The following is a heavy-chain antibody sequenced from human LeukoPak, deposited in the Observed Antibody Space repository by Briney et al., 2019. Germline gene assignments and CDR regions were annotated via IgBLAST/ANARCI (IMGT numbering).Heavy chain of an antibody. CDR2: ISGSDTGT. D-gene: IGHD3-22*01. Sequence: GGSLRLSCSASGFPFSSYAMSWGRQAPGKGLEWVSGISGSDTGTYYADSVKGRFTISRDNSRNTLYLQMNSLRAEDTAVYYCAKSRARREGSSGSIDYWGQGILVTVSS. CDR3: AKSRARREGSSGSIDY. J-gene: IGHJ4*02. V-gene: IGHV3-23*01. CDR1: GFPFSSYA.